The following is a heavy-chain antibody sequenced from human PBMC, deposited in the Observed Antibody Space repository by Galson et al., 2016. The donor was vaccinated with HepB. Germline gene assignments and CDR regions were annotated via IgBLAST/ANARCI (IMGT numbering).Heavy chain of an antibody. J-gene: IGHJ4*02. CDR2: IDPSGSYT. CDR3: ARHCSGGSCYHPDY. CDR1: GYSFTSYW. V-gene: IGHV5-10-1*01. D-gene: IGHD2-15*01. Sequence: QSGAEVKKPGESLRISCKTSGYSFTSYWISWVRQMPGNGLEWMGRIDPSGSYTKYSPSFRGHVTTSVDKSTSTAYLEFTSLKSSDNAMYYCARHCSGGSCYHPDYWGQGTLVTVSS.